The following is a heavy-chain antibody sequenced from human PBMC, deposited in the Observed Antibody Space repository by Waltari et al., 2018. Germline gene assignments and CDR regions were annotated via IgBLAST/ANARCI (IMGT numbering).Heavy chain of an antibody. CDR2: IIPIFGTA. D-gene: IGHD2-2*03. J-gene: IGHJ5*02. CDR3: ARLDIVVVPAATLTVDNWFDP. Sequence: QVQLVQSGAEVKKPGSSVKVSCKASGGTFSSYAISWVRQAPGQGLEWMGGIIPIFGTANYAQKFQGRVTITADESTSTAYMELSSLRSEDTAVYYCARLDIVVVPAATLTVDNWFDPWGQGTLVTVSS. V-gene: IGHV1-69*01. CDR1: GGTFSSYA.